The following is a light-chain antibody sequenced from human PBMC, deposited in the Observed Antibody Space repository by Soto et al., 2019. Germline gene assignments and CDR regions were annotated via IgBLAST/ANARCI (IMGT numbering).Light chain of an antibody. CDR2: TND. J-gene: IGLJ1*01. Sequence: QSVLTQPPSASGTPGQTGTISCSGSSSNIGTSSVHWYKHLPGTAPKPLIYTNDQRPSGVPDRFSGSKSGTSASQAIGGLHSEDGPDCSCAVCYDTRNGDVFGAGSKVT. V-gene: IGLV1-44*01. CDR3: AVCYDTRNGDV. CDR1: SSNIGTSS.